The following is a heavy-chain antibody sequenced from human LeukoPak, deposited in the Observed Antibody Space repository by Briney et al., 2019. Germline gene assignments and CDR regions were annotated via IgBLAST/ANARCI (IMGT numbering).Heavy chain of an antibody. CDR1: GFTFSSYA. D-gene: IGHD6-19*01. V-gene: IGHV3-23*01. Sequence: GGSLRLSCAASGFTFSSYAMYWVRQAPGKGLEWVSDISGSGTTTNYADSVKGRFTISRDNSKNTLYLQMNSLRAEDTAVYYCAKERVSSGWNPHWFDPWGQGTLVTVSS. CDR3: AKERVSSGWNPHWFDP. J-gene: IGHJ5*02. CDR2: ISGSGTTT.